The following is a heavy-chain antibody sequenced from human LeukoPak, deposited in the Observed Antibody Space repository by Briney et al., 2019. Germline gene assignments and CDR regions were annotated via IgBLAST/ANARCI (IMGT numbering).Heavy chain of an antibody. V-gene: IGHV4-34*01. CDR1: GFTFSNFA. CDR3: ARGLDSSGYYPWYYYYYMDV. J-gene: IGHJ6*03. D-gene: IGHD3-22*01. Sequence: GSLRLSXAASGFTFSNFAMSWIRQSPGKGLEWIGEINHSGSTNYNPSLKSRVTISVDTSKNQFSLKLSSVTAADTAVYYRARGLDSSGYYPWYYYYYMDVWGKGTTVTVSS. CDR2: INHSGST.